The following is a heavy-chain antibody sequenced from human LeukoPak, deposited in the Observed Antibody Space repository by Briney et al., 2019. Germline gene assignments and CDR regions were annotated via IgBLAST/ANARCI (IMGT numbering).Heavy chain of an antibody. D-gene: IGHD1-26*01. V-gene: IGHV3-30*18. CDR2: ISYDGSNK. Sequence: GGSLRLSCAASGFTFSSYGMHWVRQAPGKGLEWVAVISYDGSNKYYADSVKGRFTISRDNSKNPLYLQMNSLRAEDTAVYYCAKDGDSGSYSDYWGQGTLVTVSS. CDR3: AKDGDSGSYSDY. CDR1: GFTFSSYG. J-gene: IGHJ4*02.